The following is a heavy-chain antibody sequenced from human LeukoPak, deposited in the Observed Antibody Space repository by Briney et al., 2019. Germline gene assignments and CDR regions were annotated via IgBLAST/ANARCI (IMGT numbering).Heavy chain of an antibody. CDR1: GFTFDDYA. J-gene: IGHJ5*02. CDR2: ISGDGDST. Sequence: GGSPRLSCAASGFTFDDYAMHWVRQPPGKGLEWVSLISGDGDSTHHAESVKGRFIIYGDNSKNSLYLQMNSLRSEDTALYYCAKDLTTVGSTWFDPWGQGTLVTVSS. CDR3: AKDLTTVGSTWFDP. D-gene: IGHD4-11*01. V-gene: IGHV3-43*02.